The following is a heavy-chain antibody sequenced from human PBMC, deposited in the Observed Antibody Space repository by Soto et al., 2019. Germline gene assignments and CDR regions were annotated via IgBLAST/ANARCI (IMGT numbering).Heavy chain of an antibody. V-gene: IGHV1-18*01. Sequence: QVQLVQSGAEVKKPGASVKVSCKASGYTFTSYGISWVRQAPGQGLEWMGWISAYNGNTNYAQKLQGRVTMTTDTSTSTAYMELSSLRSDDTDVYYCARDLAVDIVATAYGMDVWGQGTTVTVSS. J-gene: IGHJ6*02. CDR3: ARDLAVDIVATAYGMDV. D-gene: IGHD5-12*01. CDR2: ISAYNGNT. CDR1: GYTFTSYG.